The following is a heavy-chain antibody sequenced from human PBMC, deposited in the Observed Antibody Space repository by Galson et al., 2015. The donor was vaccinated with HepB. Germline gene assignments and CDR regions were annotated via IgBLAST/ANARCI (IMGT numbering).Heavy chain of an antibody. J-gene: IGHJ6*02. CDR3: ARGALAGTVYYYYGMDV. D-gene: IGHD6-13*01. CDR1: GYTFTDYG. Sequence: SVKVSCKASGYTFTDYGMNWVRQAPGQGLEWMGWINPNSGGTNYAQEFQAWVTMTRDTSISTAYLELSRLRSDDTAVYYCARGALAGTVYYYYGMDVWGQGTTVTVSS. V-gene: IGHV1-2*04. CDR2: INPNSGGT.